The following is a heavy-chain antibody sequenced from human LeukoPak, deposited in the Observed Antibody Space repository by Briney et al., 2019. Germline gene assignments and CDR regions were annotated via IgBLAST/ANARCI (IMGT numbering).Heavy chain of an antibody. J-gene: IGHJ4*02. D-gene: IGHD4-17*01. CDR2: ISNSGDNT. CDR1: GFTFSNYA. Sequence: GESLRLSCAASGFTFSNYAMNWDRRDPGKGLQWVSGISNSGDNTFYADSVKGRFTISRDNSKNTLYLQMNSLRSEDTAVYYCAKSGYGAPGGYWGQGTLVTVSS. V-gene: IGHV3-23*01. CDR3: AKSGYGAPGGY.